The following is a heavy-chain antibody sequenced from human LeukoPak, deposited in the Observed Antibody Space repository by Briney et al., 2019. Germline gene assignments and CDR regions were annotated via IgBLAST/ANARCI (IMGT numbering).Heavy chain of an antibody. J-gene: IGHJ4*02. CDR3: ARAGSSWYSLLDN. V-gene: IGHV1-18*01. Sequence: ASVKVSCKASGYTFTSYGISWVRQAPGRGLEWMGWISAYNGNTNYAQNLQGRVTMTTDTSTSTAYMELRSLRSDDTAVYYCARAGSSWYSLLDNWGQGTLVSVSS. D-gene: IGHD6-13*01. CDR2: ISAYNGNT. CDR1: GYTFTSYG.